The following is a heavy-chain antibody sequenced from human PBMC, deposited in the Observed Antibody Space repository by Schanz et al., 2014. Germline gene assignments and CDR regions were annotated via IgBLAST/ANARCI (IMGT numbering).Heavy chain of an antibody. D-gene: IGHD1-1*01. CDR2: ISSSGSYI. CDR1: GFTFSKYW. Sequence: EGQLAESGGGLVQPGGSLRLSCGGSGFTFSKYWMSWVRQAPGKGLEWVSSISSSGSYIHYADSVKGRFTISRDNAKNTLYLQMNSLRADDTAVYFCARAHGNNWYGKGLDYWGQGTQVTVSS. CDR3: ARAHGNNWYGKGLDY. V-gene: IGHV3-21*01. J-gene: IGHJ4*02.